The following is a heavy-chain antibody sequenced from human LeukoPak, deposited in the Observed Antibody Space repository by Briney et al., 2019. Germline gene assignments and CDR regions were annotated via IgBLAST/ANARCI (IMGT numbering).Heavy chain of an antibody. D-gene: IGHD3-10*01. CDR2: VSVSGGST. CDR3: AKDNYGSASYSFDY. CDR1: GFTFSSYG. V-gene: IGHV3-23*01. J-gene: IGHJ4*02. Sequence: GGSLRLSCAAAGFTFSSYGMSWGRQAPGKGLEWVSAVSVSGGSTYYADSVKGRLTISRDNSKNTLYLQMNSLRAEDTAVYYCAKDNYGSASYSFDYWGQGPLVTVSS.